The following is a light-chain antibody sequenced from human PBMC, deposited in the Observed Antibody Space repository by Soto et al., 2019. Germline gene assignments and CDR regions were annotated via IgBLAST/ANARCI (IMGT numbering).Light chain of an antibody. CDR1: QSVSSY. Sequence: EIVLTQSPATLSLSPGERATLSCRASQSVSSYLAWYQQKPGQAPRLLIYDASNRATGIPARFSGSGSGTDFTLTISSLEPEDFAVYYGQQRSNWLTTFGQGTRLG. CDR2: DAS. V-gene: IGKV3-11*01. J-gene: IGKJ5*01. CDR3: QQRSNWLTT.